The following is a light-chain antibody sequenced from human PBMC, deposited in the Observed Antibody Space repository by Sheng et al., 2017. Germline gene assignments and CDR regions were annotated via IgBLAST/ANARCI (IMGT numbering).Light chain of an antibody. Sequence: EVVLTQSPDTLSLSPGDTATVSCRASETTTSSYFAWYQQKLGQAPRLLIYGASTRATGIPDRFSGQWVWDNLHSHISRLEPEDVAVYYCQQYGRAFGGGTKVEIK. CDR1: ETTTSSY. CDR3: QQYGRA. CDR2: GAS. V-gene: IGKV3-20*01. J-gene: IGKJ4*01.